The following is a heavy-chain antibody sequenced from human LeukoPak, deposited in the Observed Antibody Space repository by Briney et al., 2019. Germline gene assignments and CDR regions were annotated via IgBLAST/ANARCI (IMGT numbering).Heavy chain of an antibody. V-gene: IGHV4-30-4*01. CDR1: GGSIRSGDYY. Sequence: SSETLSLTCTVSGGSIRSGDYYWSWIRQPPGKGLEWIGYSYFSGSTYYNPSLKSRVTISVDTSKNQFSLKLSSVTAADTAVYYCASSCVKRIYDFWSGSCGRYYYGMDVWGQGTTVTVSS. CDR3: ASSCVKRIYDFWSGSCGRYYYGMDV. D-gene: IGHD3-3*01. J-gene: IGHJ6*02. CDR2: SYFSGST.